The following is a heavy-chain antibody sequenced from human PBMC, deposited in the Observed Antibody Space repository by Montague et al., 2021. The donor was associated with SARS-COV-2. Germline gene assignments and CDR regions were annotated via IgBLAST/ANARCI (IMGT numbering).Heavy chain of an antibody. CDR1: GDSIRTDNW. Sequence: SETLSLTCVVSGDSIRTDNWWTWVRLPPGKGLGWVGVYYHTGSTKYKPSIKSRVSMSVDKYWNQFSLRWTSVTAADSGIYYCARTRCERSDLAYWGQGTLVTVSS. D-gene: IGHD2-8*01. V-gene: IGHV4-4*02. J-gene: IGHJ4*02. CDR2: YYHTGST. CDR3: ARTRCERSDLAY.